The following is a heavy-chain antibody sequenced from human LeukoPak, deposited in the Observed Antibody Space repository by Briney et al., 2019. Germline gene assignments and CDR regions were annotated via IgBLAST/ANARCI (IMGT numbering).Heavy chain of an antibody. CDR2: VSGSGGTT. CDR1: GFTFSSYA. V-gene: IGHV3-23*01. J-gene: IGHJ4*02. Sequence: GGSLRLSCAASGFTFSSYAMSWVRQAPGKGLEWVSTVSGSGGTTYYADSVKGRFTISRDNSKSTLYLQMNSLRAEDTAVYYCAKGSGKAATGSVVDYWGQGTLVTVSS. CDR3: AKGSGKAATGSVVDY. D-gene: IGHD6-13*01.